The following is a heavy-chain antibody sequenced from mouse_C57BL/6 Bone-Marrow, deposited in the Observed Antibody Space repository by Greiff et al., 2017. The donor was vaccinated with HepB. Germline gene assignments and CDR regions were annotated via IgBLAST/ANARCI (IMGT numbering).Heavy chain of an antibody. V-gene: IGHV1-64*01. D-gene: IGHD2-2*01. Sequence: QVQLKQPGAELVKPGASVKLSCKASGYTFTSYWMHWVKQRPGQGLEWIGMIHPNSGSTNYNEKFKSKATLTVDKSSSTAYMQLSSLTSEDSAVYYCAPLLWLRRGFAYWGQGTLVTVSA. CDR1: GYTFTSYW. CDR3: APLLWLRRGFAY. CDR2: IHPNSGST. J-gene: IGHJ3*01.